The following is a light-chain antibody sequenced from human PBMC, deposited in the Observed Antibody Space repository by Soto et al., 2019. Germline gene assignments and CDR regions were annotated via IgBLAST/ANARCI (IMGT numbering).Light chain of an antibody. Sequence: EIVVTQSPSTLSVSPGERVTLSCRASQSVSSSLAWYPQSPCHAPWLLIYDTSNRTPGIAARFSGSGSGTEFTLTISSLQSEDVAVYDCQQYVHWPPGTFGQGTTVEIK. V-gene: IGKV3-15*01. J-gene: IGKJ1*01. CDR1: QSVSSS. CDR3: QQYVHWPPGT. CDR2: DTS.